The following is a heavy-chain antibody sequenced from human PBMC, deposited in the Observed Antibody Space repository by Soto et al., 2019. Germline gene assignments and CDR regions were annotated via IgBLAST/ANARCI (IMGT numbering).Heavy chain of an antibody. J-gene: IGHJ4*02. CDR2: ISGSGGST. CDR3: AKDRQQLVDQTSAVGY. V-gene: IGHV3-23*01. D-gene: IGHD6-13*01. Sequence: GGSPRLSFSAPGFTFSSDAMSWVRQAPGKGLEWVSAISGSGGSTYYADSVKGRFTISRDNSKNTLYLQMNSLRAEDTVVYYCAKDRQQLVDQTSAVGYWGQGTLVTISS. CDR1: GFTFSSDA.